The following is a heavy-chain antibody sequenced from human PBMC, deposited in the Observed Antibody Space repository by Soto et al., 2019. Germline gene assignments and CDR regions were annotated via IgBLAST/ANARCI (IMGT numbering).Heavy chain of an antibody. Sequence: SETLSLTCTVSGGSISSYYWSWIRQPPGKGLEWIGYIYYSGSTNYNPSLKSRVTISIDTSKNQFSLRLASVTAADTAVYYCARTLPNRQLFDSWSQGTLVT. CDR1: GGSISSYY. V-gene: IGHV4-59*01. CDR3: ARTLPNRQLFDS. J-gene: IGHJ4*02. D-gene: IGHD1-1*01. CDR2: IYYSGST.